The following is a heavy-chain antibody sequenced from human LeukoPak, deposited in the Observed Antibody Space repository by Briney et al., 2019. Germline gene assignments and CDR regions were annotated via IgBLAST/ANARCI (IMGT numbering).Heavy chain of an antibody. CDR3: ARESIAVAGAPFDY. CDR2: INSDGSST. V-gene: IGHV3-74*01. D-gene: IGHD6-19*01. CDR1: GFTFSSYW. J-gene: IGHJ4*02. Sequence: PGGSLRLSCAASGFTFSSYWMHWVRQAPGKGLVWVSRINSDGSSTSYADSAKGRFTISRDNVKNTLYLQMNSLRAEDTAVYYCARESIAVAGAPFDYWGQGTLVTVSS.